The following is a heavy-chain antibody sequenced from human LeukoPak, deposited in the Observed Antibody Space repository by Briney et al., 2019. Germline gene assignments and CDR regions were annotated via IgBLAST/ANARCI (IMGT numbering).Heavy chain of an antibody. D-gene: IGHD5-18*01. Sequence: SETLSLTCAVYGGSFSGYYWSWIRQPPGKGLEWIGEINHSGSTNYNPSLKSRVTISVDTSKNQFSLKLSSVTAADTAVYYCARGRGYSYGLPLRRYWYFDLWGRGTLVTVSS. CDR1: GGSFSGYY. V-gene: IGHV4-34*01. CDR2: INHSGST. J-gene: IGHJ2*01. CDR3: ARGRGYSYGLPLRRYWYFDL.